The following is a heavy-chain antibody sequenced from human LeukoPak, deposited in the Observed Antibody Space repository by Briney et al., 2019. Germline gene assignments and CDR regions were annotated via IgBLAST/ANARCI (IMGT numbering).Heavy chain of an antibody. J-gene: IGHJ6*03. CDR3: AREMAAAGTGDYYYYYMDV. CDR2: MNPNSGNT. Sequence: GASVKVSCKASGYTFTSYDINWVRQAPGQGLEWMGWMNPNSGNTGYAQKFQGRVTMTRNTSISTAYMELSSLRSEDTAVYYCAREMAAAGTGDYYYYYMDVWGKGTRSPSP. D-gene: IGHD6-13*01. CDR1: GYTFTSYD. V-gene: IGHV1-8*01.